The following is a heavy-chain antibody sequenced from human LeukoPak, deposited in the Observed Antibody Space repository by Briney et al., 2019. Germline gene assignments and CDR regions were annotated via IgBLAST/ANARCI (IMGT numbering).Heavy chain of an antibody. D-gene: IGHD6-19*01. Sequence: GGSLRLSCAASGFTFANNAMSWVRQPPGMGLEWVSGISDGGGTTEYADSVKGRLTVSRDNSKNTLYLQMNGLRAEGTAIYYCAKGSGSGWSFDCWGQGTLVTVSS. CDR1: GFTFANNA. V-gene: IGHV3-23*01. CDR2: ISDGGGTT. CDR3: AKGSGSGWSFDC. J-gene: IGHJ4*02.